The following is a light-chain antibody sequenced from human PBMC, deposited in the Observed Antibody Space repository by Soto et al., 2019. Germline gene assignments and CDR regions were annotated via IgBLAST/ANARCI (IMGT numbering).Light chain of an antibody. Sequence: EIVLTQSPGTLSLSAGERATLSCRASQSLTRRYLAWYQQKPGQAPRLLIYGASSRATGIPDRFSGSGSGTDFTLTISRLELEDFAVYYCQQYGSSPGTFGQGTKVEIK. CDR1: QSLTRRY. CDR3: QQYGSSPGT. V-gene: IGKV3-20*01. J-gene: IGKJ1*01. CDR2: GAS.